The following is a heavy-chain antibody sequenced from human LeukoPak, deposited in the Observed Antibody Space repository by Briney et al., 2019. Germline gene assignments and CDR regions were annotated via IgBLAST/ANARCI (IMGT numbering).Heavy chain of an antibody. D-gene: IGHD1-14*01. CDR2: ISSSSYI. CDR3: ARDSRYYYVDY. Sequence: GGSLRLSCAASGFTFSSYSMNWVRQAPGKGLEWVSCISSSSYIYYADSVKGRFTISRDNAKNSLYLQMNSLRAEDTAVYYCARDSRYYYVDYWGQGTLVTVSS. J-gene: IGHJ4*02. CDR1: GFTFSSYS. V-gene: IGHV3-21*01.